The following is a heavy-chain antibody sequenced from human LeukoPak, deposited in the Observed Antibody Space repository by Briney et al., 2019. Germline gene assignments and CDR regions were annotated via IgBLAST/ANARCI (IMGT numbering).Heavy chain of an antibody. Sequence: SETLSLTCAVYGGSFSGYYWSWIRQPPGKELEWIGEINHSGSTNYNPSLKSRVTISVDTSKNQFSLKLSSVTAADTAVYYCARGRPWFDPWGQGTLVTVSS. CDR2: INHSGST. J-gene: IGHJ5*02. V-gene: IGHV4-34*01. CDR1: GGSFSGYY. CDR3: ARGRPWFDP.